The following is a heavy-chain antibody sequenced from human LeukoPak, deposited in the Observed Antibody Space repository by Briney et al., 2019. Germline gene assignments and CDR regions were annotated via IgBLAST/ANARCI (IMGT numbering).Heavy chain of an antibody. CDR2: IYHSGDT. CDR1: GDSISSTNW. D-gene: IGHD2-15*01. Sequence: PSGTLSLTCAVSGDSISSTNWWSWVRQPPGKGLEWIGEIYHSGDTNYNPSLRGRVTIALDKSKNQFSLKLSFVTAADTAFYYCARDVGYCTGGSCHAFDPWGQGTLVTVSS. CDR3: ARDVGYCTGGSCHAFDP. V-gene: IGHV4-4*02. J-gene: IGHJ5*02.